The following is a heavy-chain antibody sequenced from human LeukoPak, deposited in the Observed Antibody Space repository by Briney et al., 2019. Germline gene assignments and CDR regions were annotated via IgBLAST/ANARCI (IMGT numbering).Heavy chain of an antibody. D-gene: IGHD5-12*01. V-gene: IGHV1-8*01. CDR2: MNPNSGNT. J-gene: IGHJ4*02. CDR1: GYTFTSYD. CDR3: ARVYSGYDSGDY. Sequence: ASVKVSCKASGYTFTSYDINWVRQATGQGLEWMGWMNPNSGNTGYAQKFQGRVTMTRNTSISTAYMELSSLRSEDTAVYYCARVYSGYDSGDYWGQGTLVTVSS.